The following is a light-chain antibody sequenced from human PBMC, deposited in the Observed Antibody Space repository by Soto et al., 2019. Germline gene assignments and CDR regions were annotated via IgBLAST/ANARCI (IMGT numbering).Light chain of an antibody. CDR1: QGISSY. CDR2: AAS. J-gene: IGKJ3*01. Sequence: LTQSPSFLSASVGDRVTITCRASQGISSYLAWYQQKPGQAPRLLIYAASSRATGISDRFSGSGSETDFTFTIRRLEPEDFAVYYCQQYGSSPFTFGPGTKVDLK. V-gene: IGKV3-20*01. CDR3: QQYGSSPFT.